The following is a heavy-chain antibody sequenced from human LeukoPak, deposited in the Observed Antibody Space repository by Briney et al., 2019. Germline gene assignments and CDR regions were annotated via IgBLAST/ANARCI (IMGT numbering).Heavy chain of an antibody. V-gene: IGHV3-11*01. Sequence: GSLGLSFAASGFPFSYYYMSWIRPAPGKGLEWVSYISSSGITRYYADSVKGRFTISRDNTKNSLYLQMNSLRAEDTAVYYCARLSDYYYYMNVWGKGTTVTVSS. D-gene: IGHD3-3*02. CDR3: ARLSDYYYYMNV. CDR1: GFPFSYYY. J-gene: IGHJ6*03. CDR2: ISSSGITR.